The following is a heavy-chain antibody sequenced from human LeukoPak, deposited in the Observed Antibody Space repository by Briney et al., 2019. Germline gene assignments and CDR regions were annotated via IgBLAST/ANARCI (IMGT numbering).Heavy chain of an antibody. CDR2: INHSGST. Sequence: SETLSLTCAVYGGSFSGYYWSWIRQPPGKGLEWIGEINHSGSTNYNPSLKSRVTISVDTSKNQFSLKLSSVTAADTAVYYCAREIDIVVVPAAISGGIDPWGQGTLVTVSS. CDR1: GGSFSGYY. J-gene: IGHJ5*02. D-gene: IGHD2-2*01. CDR3: AREIDIVVVPAAISGGIDP. V-gene: IGHV4-34*01.